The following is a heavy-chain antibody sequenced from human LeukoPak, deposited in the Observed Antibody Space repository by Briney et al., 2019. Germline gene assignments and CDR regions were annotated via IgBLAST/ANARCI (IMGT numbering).Heavy chain of an antibody. J-gene: IGHJ5*02. Sequence: GGSLRLSCAASGFIVSGDFMSWVRRAPGKGLEWVSTLSGGDSSTYYADSVKGRFTISRDNSRNTLYLQMNSLRAEDTAVYYCAKDGSTSSRFRFDPWGQGTLVTVSS. CDR2: LSGGDSST. CDR1: GFIVSGDF. CDR3: AKDGSTSSRFRFDP. D-gene: IGHD2-2*01. V-gene: IGHV3-23*01.